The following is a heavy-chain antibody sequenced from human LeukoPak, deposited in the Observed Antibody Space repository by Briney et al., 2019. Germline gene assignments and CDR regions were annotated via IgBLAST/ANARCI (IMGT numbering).Heavy chain of an antibody. V-gene: IGHV4-31*03. CDR1: GGSISSGGYY. CDR3: ARDRQGWFDP. J-gene: IGHJ5*02. Sequence: SQTLSLTCTVSGGSISSGGYYWSWIRQHPGTGLEWIGYIYYSGSTYYNPSLKSRVTISVDTSKNQLSLKLSSVTAADTAVYYCARDRQGWFDPWGQGTLVTVSS. CDR2: IYYSGST.